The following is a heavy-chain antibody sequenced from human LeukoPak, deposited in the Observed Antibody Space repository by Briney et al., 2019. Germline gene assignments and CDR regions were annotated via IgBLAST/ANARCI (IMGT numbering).Heavy chain of an antibody. V-gene: IGHV3-30*18. D-gene: IGHD5-18*01. CDR1: GFTFSSYG. Sequence: GGSLRLSCAASGFTFSSYGMHWVRQAPGKGLEWVAVISYDGSNKYYADSVKGRFTISRDNSKNTLYLQMNSLRAEDTAVYYCAKDGNTARGSVQHWGQGTLVTVSS. CDR2: ISYDGSNK. CDR3: AKDGNTARGSVQH. J-gene: IGHJ1*01.